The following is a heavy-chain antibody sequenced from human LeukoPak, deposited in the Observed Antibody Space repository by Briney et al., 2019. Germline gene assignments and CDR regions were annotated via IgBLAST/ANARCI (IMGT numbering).Heavy chain of an antibody. V-gene: IGHV4-59*01. CDR1: GGSISSYY. J-gene: IGHJ4*02. CDR3: ARDGFGEPYFDY. Sequence: SETLSLTCTVSGGSISSYYWSWIRQPPGRERGWIGYIYYSGSTNYNPSLKSRVTISVDTSKNQFSLKLSSVTAADTAVYYCARDGFGEPYFDYWGQGTLVTVSS. D-gene: IGHD3-10*01. CDR2: IYYSGST.